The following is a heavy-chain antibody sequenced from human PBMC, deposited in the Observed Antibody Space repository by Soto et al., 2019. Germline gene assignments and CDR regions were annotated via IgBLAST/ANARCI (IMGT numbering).Heavy chain of an antibody. V-gene: IGHV6-1*01. CDR1: GEGMSRNSAA. CDR3: ARDRSPGSTSWYDF. D-gene: IGHD2-2*01. J-gene: IGHJ5*01. Sequence: TLSLTCAISGEGMSRNSAAWNWIRQYPSRGLEWLGRTYYTSRWYNDYAESVVSRISINPDTSKNQFSLQLNSVTPEDTAVYYCARDRSPGSTSWYDFWGQGTLVTVSS. CDR2: TYYTSRWYN.